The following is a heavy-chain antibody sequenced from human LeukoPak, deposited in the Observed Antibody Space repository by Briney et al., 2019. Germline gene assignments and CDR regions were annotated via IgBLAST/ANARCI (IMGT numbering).Heavy chain of an antibody. CDR3: ARVWIKWLSLDY. Sequence: SETLSLTCTVSDGSMNSITYYWAWIRQPPGKGLEWIGSIYHSGSTYYNPSLKSRVTISVDTSKNQFSLKLSSVTAADTAVYYCARVWIKWLSLDYWGQGTLVTVSS. CDR1: DGSMNSITYY. J-gene: IGHJ4*02. V-gene: IGHV4-39*07. D-gene: IGHD5-12*01. CDR2: IYHSGST.